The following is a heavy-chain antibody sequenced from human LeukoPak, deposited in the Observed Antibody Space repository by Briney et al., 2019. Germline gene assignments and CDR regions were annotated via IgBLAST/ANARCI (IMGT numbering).Heavy chain of an antibody. CDR3: ARETTVTAGYDY. CDR2: INSDGSST. Sequence: PGGSLRLSCAASGFTFSSYWMHWVRQAPGKGLVWVSRINSDGSSTSYADSVKGRFTISRDNAKITLYLQMNSLRAEDTAVYYCARETTVTAGYDYWGQGTLVTVSS. V-gene: IGHV3-74*01. CDR1: GFTFSSYW. D-gene: IGHD4-17*01. J-gene: IGHJ4*02.